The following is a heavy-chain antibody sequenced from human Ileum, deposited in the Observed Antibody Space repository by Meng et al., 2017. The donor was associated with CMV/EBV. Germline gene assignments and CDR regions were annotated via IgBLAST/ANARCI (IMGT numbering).Heavy chain of an antibody. D-gene: IGHD1-26*01. J-gene: IGHJ4*02. CDR1: GYSFTSYW. V-gene: IGHV5-51*01. Sequence: GASLKISCKGSGYSFTSYWIGWVRQMPGKGLEWMGIIYPGDSDTRYSPSFQGQVTISADKSISTAYLQWSSLKASDTAMYYCAKYLKWELNYFDYWGQGTLVTVSS. CDR2: IYPGDSDT. CDR3: AKYLKWELNYFDY.